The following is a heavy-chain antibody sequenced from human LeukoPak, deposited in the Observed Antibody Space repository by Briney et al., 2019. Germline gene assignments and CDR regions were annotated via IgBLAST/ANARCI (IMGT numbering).Heavy chain of an antibody. CDR3: AKSGGLAAAGTPFDY. D-gene: IGHD6-13*01. V-gene: IGHV3-9*01. Sequence: GGSLRLSCAASGFTFDDYAMHWVRQAPGKGLEWVSGISWNSGSIGYADSVKGRFTISRDNAKNSLYLQMNSLRTEDTALYYCAKSGGLAAAGTPFDYWGQGTLVTVSS. CDR1: GFTFDDYA. CDR2: ISWNSGSI. J-gene: IGHJ4*02.